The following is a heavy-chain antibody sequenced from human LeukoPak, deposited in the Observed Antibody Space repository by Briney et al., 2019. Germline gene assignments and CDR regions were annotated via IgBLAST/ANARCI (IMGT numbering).Heavy chain of an antibody. CDR3: AHSKRGGGYYINAFAV. D-gene: IGHD1-26*01. V-gene: IGHV4-59*01. Sequence: SETLSLTCTVSGASTSAYYWSWIRQPPGKGREWIGYSYSGGNANYNPSLKSRATISIDTSENQFSLRLTSVTAADTALYFCAHSKRGGGYYINAFAVWGQGALVTISS. CDR2: SYSGGNA. J-gene: IGHJ3*01. CDR1: GASTSAYY.